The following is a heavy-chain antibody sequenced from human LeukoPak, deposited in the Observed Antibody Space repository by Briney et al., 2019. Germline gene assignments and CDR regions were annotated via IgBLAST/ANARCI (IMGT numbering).Heavy chain of an antibody. CDR2: ISSSSSGTI. CDR1: GFTLSSYS. Sequence: GGSLGLSCAASGFTLSSYSMTWVRQAPGKGLEWVSYISSSSSGTIFYADSVKGRFTISRDNAKNSLHLQMNSLRDEDTAVYYCARSTVTPGYWGQGTLVTVSS. D-gene: IGHD4-17*01. CDR3: ARSTVTPGY. V-gene: IGHV3-48*02. J-gene: IGHJ4*02.